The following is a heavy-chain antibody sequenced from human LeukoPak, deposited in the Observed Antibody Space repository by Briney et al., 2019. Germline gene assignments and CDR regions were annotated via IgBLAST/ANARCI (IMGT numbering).Heavy chain of an antibody. CDR3: ARARAGYCTNGVCLDYYYYYMDV. Sequence: PSETLSLTCTVSGGSISSGSYYWSWIPQPAGKGLEWIGRIYTSGSTNYNPSLKSRVTISVDTSKNQFSLKLSSVTAADTAVYYCARARAGYCTNGVCLDYYYYYMDVWGKGTTVTVSS. D-gene: IGHD2-8*01. CDR1: GGSISSGSYY. J-gene: IGHJ6*03. V-gene: IGHV4-61*02. CDR2: IYTSGST.